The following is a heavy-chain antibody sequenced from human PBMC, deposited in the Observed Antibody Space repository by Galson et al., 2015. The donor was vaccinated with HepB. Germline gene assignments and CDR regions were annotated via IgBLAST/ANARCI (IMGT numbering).Heavy chain of an antibody. CDR1: GYTFTSYY. CDR2: INPSGGST. J-gene: IGHJ3*02. D-gene: IGHD3-16*02. CDR3: AKGENDYVWGSYRYNAFDI. V-gene: IGHV1-46*01. Sequence: SVKVSCKASGYTFTSYYMHWVRQAPGQGLEWMGIINPSGGSTSYAQKFQGRVTMTRDTSTSTVYMKLSSLRSEDTAVYYCAKGENDYVWGSYRYNAFDIWGQGTMVTVSS.